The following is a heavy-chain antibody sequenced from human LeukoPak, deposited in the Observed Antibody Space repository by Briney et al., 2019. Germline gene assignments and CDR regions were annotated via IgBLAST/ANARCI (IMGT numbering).Heavy chain of an antibody. CDR3: ARSLVATIWAFDY. Sequence: PGGSLRLSCAASGFTFSSYSMNWVRQAPGKGLEWVSSISSSSSYIYYADSVKGRFTISRDNAKNSLYLQMNSLRAEDTAVYYCARSLVATIWAFDYWGQGTLVTVSS. D-gene: IGHD5-12*01. CDR1: GFTFSSYS. CDR2: ISSSSSYI. J-gene: IGHJ4*02. V-gene: IGHV3-21*01.